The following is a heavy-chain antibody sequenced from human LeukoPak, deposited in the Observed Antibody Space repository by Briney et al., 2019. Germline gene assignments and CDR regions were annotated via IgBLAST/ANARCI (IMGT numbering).Heavy chain of an antibody. J-gene: IGHJ4*02. CDR3: ARDRTGKGWLQPIGY. CDR2: IYYSGST. Sequence: SETLSLTCTVSGGSISSSSYYWGWIRQPPGKGLEWIGSIYYSGSTYYNPSLKSRVTISVDTSKNQFSLKLSSVTAADTAVYYCARDRTGKGWLQPIGYWGQGTLVTVSS. V-gene: IGHV4-39*07. CDR1: GGSISSSSYY. D-gene: IGHD5-24*01.